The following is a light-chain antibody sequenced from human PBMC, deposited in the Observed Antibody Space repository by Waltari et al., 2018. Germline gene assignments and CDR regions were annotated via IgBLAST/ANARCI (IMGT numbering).Light chain of an antibody. Sequence: DIQMTQSPSTLSASVGDRVTITCRASQSISSWLAWYQLKPGKAPKLLIYKASSLESGVASRFSGSGSGTEFTLTNSSLQPDDFATYYCQQYNTYSPLTFGGGTKVEIK. CDR1: QSISSW. V-gene: IGKV1-5*03. J-gene: IGKJ4*01. CDR2: KAS. CDR3: QQYNTYSPLT.